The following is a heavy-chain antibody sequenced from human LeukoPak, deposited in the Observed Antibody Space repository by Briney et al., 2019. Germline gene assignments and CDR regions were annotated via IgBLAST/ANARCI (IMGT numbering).Heavy chain of an antibody. Sequence: ASVKVSCKASGGTLSSYAFSWVRQAPGQGLEWMGGIMPIFGTPNYALKFQGRVTITADESTRTTYMELSSLGSEDTAVYYCALIVASEVYYYHYSMDVWGQGTTVTVSS. CDR2: IMPIFGTP. J-gene: IGHJ6*02. CDR1: GGTLSSYA. D-gene: IGHD2-21*01. V-gene: IGHV1-69*01. CDR3: ALIVASEVYYYHYSMDV.